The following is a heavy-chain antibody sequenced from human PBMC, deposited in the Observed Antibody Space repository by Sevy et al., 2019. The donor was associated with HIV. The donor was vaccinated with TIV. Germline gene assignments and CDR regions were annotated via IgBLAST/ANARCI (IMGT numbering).Heavy chain of an antibody. Sequence: GGSLRLSCAASGFRFTDYWMSWVRQTLGKGLEWVATIKQDESEKYYVDSVKGRFVISRDNGKTSVSLQMNGLRVEDTALYYCAREVGGFNWRPYYFDSWGQGTLVTVSS. CDR2: IKQDESEK. J-gene: IGHJ4*02. D-gene: IGHD3-16*01. V-gene: IGHV3-7*01. CDR1: GFRFTDYW. CDR3: AREVGGFNWRPYYFDS.